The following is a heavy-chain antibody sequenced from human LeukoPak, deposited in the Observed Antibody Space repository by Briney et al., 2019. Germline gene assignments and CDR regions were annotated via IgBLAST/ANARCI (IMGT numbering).Heavy chain of an antibody. V-gene: IGHV4-39*07. CDR3: ARDTGQYAPGTPGFTRFDP. D-gene: IGHD3-10*01. CDR1: GGSISSYY. CDR2: VYNSGST. J-gene: IGHJ5*02. Sequence: SETLSLTCTVSGGSISSYYWSWIRQPPGKGLEWIGRVYNSGSTYYNPSLKSRVIVSLHMSKNQFSLRLTSVTAADTAVYYCARDTGQYAPGTPGFTRFDPWGQGTLVTVSS.